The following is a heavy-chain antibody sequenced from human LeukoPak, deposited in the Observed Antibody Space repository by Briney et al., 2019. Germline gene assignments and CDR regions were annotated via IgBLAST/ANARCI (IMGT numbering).Heavy chain of an antibody. CDR1: GGSISSSSYY. Sequence: PSETLSLTFTVSGGSISSSSYYWGWIRQPPGKGLEWIGSIYYSGSTYYNPSLKSRVTISVDTSKNQFSLKLGSVTAADTAVYYCARSSSWQAHLGYWGQGTLVTVSS. V-gene: IGHV4-39*07. D-gene: IGHD6-13*01. CDR3: ARSSSWQAHLGY. J-gene: IGHJ4*02. CDR2: IYYSGST.